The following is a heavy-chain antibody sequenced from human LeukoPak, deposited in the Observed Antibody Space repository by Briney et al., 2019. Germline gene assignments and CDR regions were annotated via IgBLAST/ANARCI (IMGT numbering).Heavy chain of an antibody. Sequence: PGGSLRLSCAASGFTFSNYDMSWVRQAPAKGLEWVSSISDSGGSTYYADSVKGRFTISRDNSKNTLYLQMTNLRAADTAVYYCAKDLSRAVAADWFDPWDQGSLVTVSS. D-gene: IGHD6-19*01. CDR1: GFTFSNYD. V-gene: IGHV3-23*01. J-gene: IGHJ5*02. CDR3: AKDLSRAVAADWFDP. CDR2: ISDSGGST.